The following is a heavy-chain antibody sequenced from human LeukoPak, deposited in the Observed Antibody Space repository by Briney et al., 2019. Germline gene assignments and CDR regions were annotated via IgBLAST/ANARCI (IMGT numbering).Heavy chain of an antibody. D-gene: IGHD4/OR15-4a*01. CDR2: INPKSGGT. CDR3: VPSANYYYFDY. J-gene: IGHJ4*02. Sequence: GASVKVSCKTSGYTFTNYYMHWVRQGPGLGFEWLGWINPKSGGTSYPQKFQGRLTMTRDTSISTAYMELSGLGSDDTAVYYCVPSANYYYFDYWGQGTLVTVSS. V-gene: IGHV1-2*02. CDR1: GYTFTNYY.